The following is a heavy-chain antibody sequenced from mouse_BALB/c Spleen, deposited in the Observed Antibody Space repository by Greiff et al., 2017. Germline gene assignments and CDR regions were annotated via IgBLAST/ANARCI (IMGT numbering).Heavy chain of an antibody. CDR1: GFTFSNYW. CDR3: TRTTMITTGAMDY. D-gene: IGHD2-4*01. CDR2: IRLKSNNYAT. Sequence: EVKLEESGGGLVQPGGSMKLSCAASGFTFSNYWMNWVRQSPEKGLEWVAEIRLKSNNYATHYAESVKGRFTISRDDSKSSVYLQMNNLRAEDTGIYYCTRTTMITTGAMDYWGQGTSVTVSS. J-gene: IGHJ4*01. V-gene: IGHV6-6*02.